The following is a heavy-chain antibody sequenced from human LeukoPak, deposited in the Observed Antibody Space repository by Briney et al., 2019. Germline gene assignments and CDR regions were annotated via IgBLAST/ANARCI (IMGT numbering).Heavy chain of an antibody. CDR3: ARVLRIAVAGTYDYGMDV. V-gene: IGHV1-2*06. Sequence: GASVKVSCKASGYTFTGYYMHWVRQAPGQGLEWMGRINPNSGGTNYAQKFQGRVTMTRDTSISTAYMELSRLRSDDTAVYYCARVLRIAVAGTYDYGMDVWGQGTTVTVSS. CDR2: INPNSGGT. D-gene: IGHD6-19*01. CDR1: GYTFTGYY. J-gene: IGHJ6*02.